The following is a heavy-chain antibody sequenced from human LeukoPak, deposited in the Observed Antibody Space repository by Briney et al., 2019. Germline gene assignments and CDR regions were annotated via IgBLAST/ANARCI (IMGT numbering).Heavy chain of an antibody. J-gene: IGHJ1*01. CDR1: GYTFTSYY. V-gene: IGHV1-69*13. CDR2: IIPIFGTA. CDR3: ARGWYYYDSSGYYSSAEYFQH. D-gene: IGHD3-22*01. Sequence: SVKVSCKASGYTFTSYYMHWVRQAPGQGLEWMGGIIPIFGTANYAQKFQGRVTITADESTSTAYMELSSLRSEDTAVYYCARGWYYYDSSGYYSSAEYFQHWGQGTLVTVSS.